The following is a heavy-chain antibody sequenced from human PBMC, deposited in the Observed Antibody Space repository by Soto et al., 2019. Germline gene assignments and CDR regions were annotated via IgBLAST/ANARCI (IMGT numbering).Heavy chain of an antibody. D-gene: IGHD3-10*01. CDR2: IIPIFGTP. Sequence: SVKVSCKASGGTFSTYAISWVRQAPGQGLEWMGGIIPIFGTPKYAQKFQGRVTIIADESTSTAYMELSSLRSEDTAVYYCPRDLRGWTLYYYYGMDVWGQGKTVTVSS. CDR1: GGTFSTYA. V-gene: IGHV1-69*13. CDR3: PRDLRGWTLYYYYGMDV. J-gene: IGHJ6*02.